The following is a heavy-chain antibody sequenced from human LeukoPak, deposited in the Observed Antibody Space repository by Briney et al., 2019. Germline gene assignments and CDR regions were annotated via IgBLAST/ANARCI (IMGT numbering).Heavy chain of an antibody. Sequence: GASVKVSCKVSGYTLTELSMHLVRQAPGKGLEWMGGFDPEDGETIYAQKFQGRVTMTEDTSTDTAYMELSSLRSEDTAVYYCAIYDSSGYYYFDYCGQGSLVTVSS. CDR1: GYTLTELS. V-gene: IGHV1-24*01. CDR2: FDPEDGET. CDR3: AIYDSSGYYYFDY. D-gene: IGHD3-22*01. J-gene: IGHJ4*02.